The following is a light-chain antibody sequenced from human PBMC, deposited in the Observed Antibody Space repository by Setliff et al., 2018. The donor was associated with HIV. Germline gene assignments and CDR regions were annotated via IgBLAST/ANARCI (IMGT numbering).Light chain of an antibody. V-gene: IGLV2-23*01. Sequence: QSALTQPASVSGSPGQSITISCTGTSSDVGRYNLVSWYQQHPGKAPKLMIYQATKRPSGVSNRFSGSKSGNTASLTISGLQAEDDADYYCCSNTGSNTYVFGTGTKVTV. CDR3: CSNTGSNTYV. CDR2: QAT. J-gene: IGLJ1*01. CDR1: SSDVGRYNL.